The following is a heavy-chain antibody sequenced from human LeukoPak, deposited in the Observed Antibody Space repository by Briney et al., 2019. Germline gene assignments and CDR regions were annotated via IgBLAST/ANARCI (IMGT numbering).Heavy chain of an antibody. CDR1: GYTFTAYY. J-gene: IGHJ6*02. V-gene: IGHV1-2*02. Sequence: APLKVSCKASGYTFTAYYMHWVRQAPGQGLEWIGWIHPNSSYTNYAQKVQGRVTMTRDTSISTAYMELSRLRSDDTAVYYCASCGGGSCYGEYNYYGMDVWGQGTTVTVSS. CDR2: IHPNSSYT. D-gene: IGHD2-15*01. CDR3: ASCGGGSCYGEYNYYGMDV.